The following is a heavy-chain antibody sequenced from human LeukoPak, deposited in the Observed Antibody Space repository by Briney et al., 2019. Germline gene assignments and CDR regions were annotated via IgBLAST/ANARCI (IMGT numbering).Heavy chain of an antibody. CDR2: ISSSSTYK. V-gene: IGHV3-21*01. CDR3: ASPPGRRYADYHMDV. D-gene: IGHD3-9*01. J-gene: IGHJ6*03. CDR1: GFTFSTYS. Sequence: GGSLRLSCTASGFTFSTYSMTWVRQAPGKGLEWVSFISSSSTYKYYADSVKGRFTISRDNARNSLSLQMNSLRAEDTAVYYCASPPGRRYADYHMDVWGKGTTVTVSS.